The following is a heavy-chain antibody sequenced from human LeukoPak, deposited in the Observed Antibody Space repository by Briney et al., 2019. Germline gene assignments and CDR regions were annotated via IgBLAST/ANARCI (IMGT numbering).Heavy chain of an antibody. V-gene: IGHV3-9*01. Sequence: GGSLRLSCAASGFTFDDYAMHWVRHAPGKGLEWVSGISWNSGSIGYADSVKGRFTISRDNAKNSLYLQMNSLRAEDTALYYCAKDYGSGSYVGMDVWGQGTTVTVSS. J-gene: IGHJ6*02. CDR1: GFTFDDYA. D-gene: IGHD3-10*01. CDR2: ISWNSGSI. CDR3: AKDYGSGSYVGMDV.